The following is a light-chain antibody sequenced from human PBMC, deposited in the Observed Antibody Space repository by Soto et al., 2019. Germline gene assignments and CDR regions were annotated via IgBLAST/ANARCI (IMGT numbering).Light chain of an antibody. V-gene: IGKV3-20*01. CDR1: QSVSKNY. CDR3: QQYASSPLT. CDR2: GAS. J-gene: IGKJ4*01. Sequence: EIVLTQSPGTLSLSPGERGTLSCRASQSVSKNYLAWYQQKPGQAPRLLIYGASSRATDIPDRFSGSGSGTDFTLTISRLEPEDFAVYSCQQYASSPLTFGGGTKVEIK.